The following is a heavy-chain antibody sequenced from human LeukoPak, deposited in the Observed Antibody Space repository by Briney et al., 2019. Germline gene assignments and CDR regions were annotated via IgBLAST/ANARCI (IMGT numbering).Heavy chain of an antibody. CDR2: LQNHGNDK. V-gene: IGHV3-30*02. J-gene: IGHJ4*02. Sequence: GALRISFGACGFTFRTPRMHLGRPGPGKGVGGVTFLQNHGNDKRYADSVKGRFTVSRDNSKNTLYLQINSLRAEDTAMYYCARESGRSRVGELLRDWGQGTLVTVSS. D-gene: IGHD3-10*01. CDR3: ARESGRSRVGELLRD. CDR1: GFTFRTPR.